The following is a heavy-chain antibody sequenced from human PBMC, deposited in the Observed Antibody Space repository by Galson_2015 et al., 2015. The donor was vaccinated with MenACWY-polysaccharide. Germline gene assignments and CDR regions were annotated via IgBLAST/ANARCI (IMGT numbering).Heavy chain of an antibody. Sequence: SLRLSCAASGFSLNSYWMHWVRHAPGKGLVWVSRINSDGSSTAYAGSVKGRFTISRDNAKNTLYLQMNSLRVEDTAVYYCARGVYYFDSWGQGTLITVSS. V-gene: IGHV3-74*01. CDR2: INSDGSST. CDR3: ARGVYYFDS. D-gene: IGHD2-8*01. CDR1: GFSLNSYW. J-gene: IGHJ4*02.